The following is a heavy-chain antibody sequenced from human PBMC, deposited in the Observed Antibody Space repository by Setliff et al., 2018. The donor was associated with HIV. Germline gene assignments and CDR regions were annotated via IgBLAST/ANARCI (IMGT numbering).Heavy chain of an antibody. Sequence: PGGSLRLSCAASGFTFSNAWMSWVRQAPGKGLEWVGSIQSKTDGVATDYAAPVKGRFTISRDNAKNSMYLQMNSLRVEDTATYYCARARGSVGYYGSGTMYHMDVWGKGTTVTVSS. CDR2: IQSKTDGVAT. CDR3: ARARGSVGYYGSGTMYHMDV. V-gene: IGHV3-15*01. CDR1: GFTFSNAW. D-gene: IGHD3-10*01. J-gene: IGHJ6*03.